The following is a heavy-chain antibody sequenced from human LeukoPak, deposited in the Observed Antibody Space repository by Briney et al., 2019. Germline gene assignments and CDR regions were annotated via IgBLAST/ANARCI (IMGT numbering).Heavy chain of an antibody. J-gene: IGHJ4*02. Sequence: QPGASLRLSCAASGFTFSSYAMSWIRQAPGKGLEWVSAISGSGGSTYYADSVKGRFTISRDNSKNTLYLQMNSLRAEDTAVYYCALGVRGVTFDYWGQGTLVTVSS. D-gene: IGHD3-10*01. V-gene: IGHV3-23*01. CDR1: GFTFSSYA. CDR2: ISGSGGST. CDR3: ALGVRGVTFDY.